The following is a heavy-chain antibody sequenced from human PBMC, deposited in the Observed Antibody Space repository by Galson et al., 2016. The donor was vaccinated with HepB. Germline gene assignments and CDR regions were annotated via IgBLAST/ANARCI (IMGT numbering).Heavy chain of an antibody. Sequence: SVKVSCKASGGTFSSYTISWVRQAPGQGLEWLGGIIPIFGTTNYAQKFQGRVTITADESTSTAYMELSSLRSEDTAVYYCARDCLGLCWGTPRFSNYYYGMDVWGQGTTVTVSS. CDR2: IIPIFGTT. J-gene: IGHJ6*02. CDR3: ARDCLGLCWGTPRFSNYYYGMDV. D-gene: IGHD3-16*01. CDR1: GGTFSSYT. V-gene: IGHV1-69*13.